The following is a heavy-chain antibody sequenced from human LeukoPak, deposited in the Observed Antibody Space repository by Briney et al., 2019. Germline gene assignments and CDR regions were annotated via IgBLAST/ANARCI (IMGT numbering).Heavy chain of an antibody. CDR3: ARVGYYYDSSGYYSPDAFDI. Sequence: SETLSLTCTVSGGSISSYYWSWIRQPPGKGLEWIGYIYCSGSTNYNHSLKSRVTISVDTSKNQFSLKLSSVTAADTAVYYCARVGYYYDSSGYYSPDAFDIWGQGTMVTVSS. J-gene: IGHJ3*02. CDR1: GGSISSYY. V-gene: IGHV4-59*01. CDR2: IYCSGST. D-gene: IGHD3-22*01.